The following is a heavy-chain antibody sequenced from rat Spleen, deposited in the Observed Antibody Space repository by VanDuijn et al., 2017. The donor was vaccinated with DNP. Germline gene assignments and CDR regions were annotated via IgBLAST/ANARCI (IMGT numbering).Heavy chain of an antibody. J-gene: IGHJ3*01. CDR1: GFTFRESG. CDR2: ISFDGSQT. CDR3: ARHEERAWFVY. V-gene: IGHV5-17*01. Sequence: EVQLVESGGGLVQPGGSLKLACAVSGFTFRESGMVWVRQVPKRGLEWVASISFDGSQTYYRHSVRGRFTISRDNAKSTLYLQMDSPGSEDTATYYCARHEERAWFVYWGQGTLVTVSS.